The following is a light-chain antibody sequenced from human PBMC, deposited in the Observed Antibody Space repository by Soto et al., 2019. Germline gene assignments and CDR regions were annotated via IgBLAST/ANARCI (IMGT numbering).Light chain of an antibody. J-gene: IGKJ1*01. CDR1: QSISNH. CDR2: AAS. V-gene: IGKV1-39*01. Sequence: DTQMTQSPSTLSASVGDRVTITCRASQSISNHLNWYQQKPGKAPKLLIFAASSLQGGVPSRFSGSGSGTDFTLTISSLEPEDFATYYCQQSYSSPTWTFGQGTKVDIK. CDR3: QQSYSSPTWT.